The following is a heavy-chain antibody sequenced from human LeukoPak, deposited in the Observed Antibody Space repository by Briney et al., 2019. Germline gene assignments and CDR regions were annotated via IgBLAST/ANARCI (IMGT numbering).Heavy chain of an antibody. D-gene: IGHD1-1*01. Sequence: SETLSLTCAVSGGSISSGDYPWSWIRQPPGKGLEWIGYIFHTSHTSYNLSLKSRVTISVDMAKNQLSLKLSSVTAADTAVYYCARGFPGTYYFMGVWGKGTTVTVSS. CDR1: GGSISSGDYP. CDR2: IFHTSHT. J-gene: IGHJ6*03. CDR3: ARGFPGTYYFMGV. V-gene: IGHV4-30-2*01.